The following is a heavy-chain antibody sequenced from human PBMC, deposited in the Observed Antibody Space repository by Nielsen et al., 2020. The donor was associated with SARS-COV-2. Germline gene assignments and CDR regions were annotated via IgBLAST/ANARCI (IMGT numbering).Heavy chain of an antibody. CDR1: GGSISSYS. V-gene: IGHV4-59*08. CDR2: IFYTGTT. D-gene: IGHD6-13*01. CDR3: AVYSQYTSSLNWFDP. J-gene: IGHJ5*02. Sequence: SETLSLTCTVSGGSISSYSWSWIRQPPGKEPEWIGYIFYTGTTDYNPSLRNRVSISMDTSKNQLSLRLRSVTAADTAIYYCAVYSQYTSSLNWFDPWGHGVLVTVSS.